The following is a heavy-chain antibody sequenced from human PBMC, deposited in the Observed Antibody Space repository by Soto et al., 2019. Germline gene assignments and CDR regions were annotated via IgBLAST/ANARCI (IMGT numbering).Heavy chain of an antibody. J-gene: IGHJ3*02. CDR2: ISYDGSNK. D-gene: IGHD6-6*01. CDR1: GFTFSSYG. CDR3: AKDPGEQLVPRGAFDI. V-gene: IGHV3-30*18. Sequence: QVQLVESGGGVVQPGRSLRLSCAASGFTFSSYGMHWVRQAPGKGLEWVAVISYDGSNKYYADSVKGRFTISRDNSKNTLYLQMNSLRAEDTAVYYCAKDPGEQLVPRGAFDILGQGTMVTVSS.